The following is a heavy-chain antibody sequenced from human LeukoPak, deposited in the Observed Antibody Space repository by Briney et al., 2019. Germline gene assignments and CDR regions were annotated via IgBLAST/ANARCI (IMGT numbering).Heavy chain of an antibody. Sequence: AGASLILSCAAAEFSISNAWINWVRMPPGKRLWLVGRVKSNSDGGTTDYAAPVKGSFTISSNDSSNTLYRHMNTLKTEDAAVYYCRYCDSSAYSDCWGQGTLVTVSS. D-gene: IGHD3-22*01. J-gene: IGHJ4*02. CDR2: VKSNSDGGTT. CDR3: RYCDSSAYSDC. V-gene: IGHV3-15*01. CDR1: EFSISNAW.